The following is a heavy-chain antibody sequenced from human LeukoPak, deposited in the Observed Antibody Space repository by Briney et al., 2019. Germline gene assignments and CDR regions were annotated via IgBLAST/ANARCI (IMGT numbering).Heavy chain of an antibody. CDR3: ARGGGYCSGGSCYRNFDY. D-gene: IGHD2-15*01. CDR2: INPNSGGT. CDR1: GYTFTGYC. Sequence: GASVKVSCKASGYTFTGYCMHWVRQAPGQGLEWMGWINPNSGGTNYAQKFQGRVTMTRDTSISTAYMGLSRLRFDDTAVYYCARGGGYCSGGSCYRNFDYWGQGTLVTVSS. J-gene: IGHJ4*02. V-gene: IGHV1-2*02.